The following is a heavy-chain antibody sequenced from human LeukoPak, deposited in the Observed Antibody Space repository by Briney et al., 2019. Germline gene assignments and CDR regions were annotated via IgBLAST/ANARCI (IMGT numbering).Heavy chain of an antibody. CDR3: AKDRREWLLGWFDP. CDR1: GFTFSSYG. V-gene: IGHV3-30*18. J-gene: IGHJ5*02. D-gene: IGHD3-3*01. CDR2: ISYDGSNK. Sequence: GGSLRLSCAASGFTFSSYGMHWVRQAPGKGLEWVAVISYDGSNKYYADSVKGRFTISRDSSKNTLYLQMNSLRAEDTAVYYCAKDRREWLLGWFDPWGQGTLVTVSS.